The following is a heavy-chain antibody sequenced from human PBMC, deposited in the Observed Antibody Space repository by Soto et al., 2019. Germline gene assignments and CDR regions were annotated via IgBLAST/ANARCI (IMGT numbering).Heavy chain of an antibody. D-gene: IGHD5-12*01. CDR3: ARRYSDPSSAAGFDC. Sequence: QIQLVQSGGEVKKPGASVKVSCKASGYSFTDYGIHWVRQAPGQGLEWMGWISTYNGRTSYAQNLQGRVTMTKDTSTTTAYMELRSLRSDDTAVYYCARRYSDPSSAAGFDCWGQGTLVIVSS. CDR1: GYSFTDYG. V-gene: IGHV1-18*01. CDR2: ISTYNGRT. J-gene: IGHJ4*02.